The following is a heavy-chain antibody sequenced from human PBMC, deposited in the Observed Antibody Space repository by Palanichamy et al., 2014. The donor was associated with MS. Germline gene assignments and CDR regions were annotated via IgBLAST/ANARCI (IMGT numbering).Heavy chain of an antibody. V-gene: IGHV4-34*01. D-gene: IGHD5-12*01. CDR2: IKHGGII. CDR1: GSSFNTYS. CDR3: ARSRGQSGNDYSSWFDP. Sequence: QVQLQQWGAGLLKPSETLSLTCGVYGSSFNTYSWTWIRQPPGRGLEWIGEIKHGGIINYNPPLKSRVTMSADTSKMQFSLRLTSVTAADTAAYFCARSRGQSGNDYSSWFDPWGQGTLVTVSS. J-gene: IGHJ5*02.